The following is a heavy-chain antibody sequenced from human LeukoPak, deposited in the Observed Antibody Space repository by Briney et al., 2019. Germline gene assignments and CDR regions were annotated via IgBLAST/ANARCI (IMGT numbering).Heavy chain of an antibody. CDR1: GFTFSSLG. CDR3: ARVANITTFGMDV. CDR2: IWYDGSKK. D-gene: IGHD3-9*01. Sequence: GGSLRLSCAASGFTFSSLGMHWVRQAPGKGLEWVAVIWYDGSKKYYADSVKGRFTISRDNSKNTLYLQMNALRADDTAVYYCARVANITTFGMDVWGQGTTVTVSS. J-gene: IGHJ6*02. V-gene: IGHV3-33*01.